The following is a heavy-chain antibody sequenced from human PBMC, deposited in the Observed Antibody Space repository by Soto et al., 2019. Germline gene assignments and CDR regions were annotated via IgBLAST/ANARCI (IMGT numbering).Heavy chain of an antibody. CDR3: ARVRPDYRFDY. D-gene: IGHD4-17*01. CDR2: IYSGGST. J-gene: IGHJ4*02. Sequence: EVQLVESGGGLVQPGGSLRLSCAASGFTVSSNYMSWVRQAPGKGLEWVSVIYSGGSTYYADSVKGRFTISRDNSKNTLYLQMNSLRAEDTAVYYCARVRPDYRFDYWGQGTLVTVSS. CDR1: GFTVSSNY. V-gene: IGHV3-66*01.